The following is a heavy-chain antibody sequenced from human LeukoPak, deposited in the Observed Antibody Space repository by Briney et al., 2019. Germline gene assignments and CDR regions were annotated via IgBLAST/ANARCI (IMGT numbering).Heavy chain of an antibody. J-gene: IGHJ3*02. CDR2: VYSGGST. Sequence: PGGSLRLSCAASGFTVSSNYMSWVRQAPGKGLEWVSVVYSGGSTYYADSVKGRFTISRDNSKNTLYLQMNSLRAEDTAVYYCANAQQWLVPFAFDIWGQGTMVTVSS. V-gene: IGHV3-53*01. D-gene: IGHD6-19*01. CDR3: ANAQQWLVPFAFDI. CDR1: GFTVSSNY.